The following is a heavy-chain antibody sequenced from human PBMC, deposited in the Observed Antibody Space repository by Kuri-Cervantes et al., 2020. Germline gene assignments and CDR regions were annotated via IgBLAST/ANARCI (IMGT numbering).Heavy chain of an antibody. V-gene: IGHV3-9*01. CDR1: GFTFDDYA. CDR3: AKDQNHKYSSGRNDAFDI. CDR2: ISWNSGSI. J-gene: IGHJ3*02. Sequence: SLKISCAASGFTFDDYAMHWVRQAPGKGLEWVSGISWNSGSIGYADSVKGRATISRDNAKNSLYLQMNILRAEDTALYYCAKDQNHKYSSGRNDAFDIWGQGTMVTVSS. D-gene: IGHD6-19*01.